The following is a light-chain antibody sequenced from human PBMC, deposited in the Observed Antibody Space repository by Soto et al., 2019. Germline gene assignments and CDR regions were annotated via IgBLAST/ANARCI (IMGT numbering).Light chain of an antibody. CDR2: DVS. CDR3: SSYASSTTLV. Sequence: QSALTQPASLSGSPGQSITISCTGTSSDVGGYIYVSWYQQHSGKAPKLMIYDVSNRPSGVSNRFSGSKSGNTASLTISGLEAEDEADYYCSSYASSTTLVFGGGTELTVL. CDR1: SSDVGGYIY. V-gene: IGLV2-14*03. J-gene: IGLJ2*01.